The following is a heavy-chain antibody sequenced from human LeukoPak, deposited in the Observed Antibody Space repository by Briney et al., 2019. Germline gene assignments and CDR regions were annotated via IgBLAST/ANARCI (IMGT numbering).Heavy chain of an antibody. CDR3: ARQRRLELPDC. Sequence: SETLSLTCTVSGGSISSSTYYWGWIRQPPGKGLEWIGSISYSGNIYYNPSLKSRVTISVDTSKNQFSLKLSSVTAADTAVYYCARQRRLELPDCWGQGTLVTVSS. D-gene: IGHD3-16*01. V-gene: IGHV4-39*01. CDR2: ISYSGNI. J-gene: IGHJ4*02. CDR1: GGSISSSTYY.